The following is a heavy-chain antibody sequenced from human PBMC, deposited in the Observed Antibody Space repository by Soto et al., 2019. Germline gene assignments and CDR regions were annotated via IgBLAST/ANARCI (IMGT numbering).Heavy chain of an antibody. CDR3: ATDYDILTGDPYYFDY. D-gene: IGHD3-9*01. CDR1: GYSFTSYW. Sequence: GESLKISCHGSGYSFTSYWISWVRQMPGKGLEWMGRIDPSDSYTNYSPSFQGHVTISADKSISTAYLQWSSLKASDTAMYYCATDYDILTGDPYYFDYWGQGTLVTVSS. J-gene: IGHJ4*02. V-gene: IGHV5-10-1*01. CDR2: IDPSDSYT.